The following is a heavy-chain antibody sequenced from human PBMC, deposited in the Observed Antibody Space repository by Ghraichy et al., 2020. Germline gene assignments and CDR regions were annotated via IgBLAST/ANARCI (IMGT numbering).Heavy chain of an antibody. CDR1: GGTFSSYA. J-gene: IGHJ6*02. CDR2: IIPIFGTA. Sequence: SVKVSCKASGGTFSSYAISWVRQAPGQGLEWMGGIIPIFGTANYAQKFQGRVTITADESTSTAYMELSSLRSEDTAVYYCARAESSGYEYYYYGMDVWGQGTTVTVSS. V-gene: IGHV1-69*13. CDR3: ARAESSGYEYYYYGMDV. D-gene: IGHD5-12*01.